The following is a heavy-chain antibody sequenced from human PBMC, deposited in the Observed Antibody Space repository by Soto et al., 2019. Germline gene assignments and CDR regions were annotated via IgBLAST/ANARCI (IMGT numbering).Heavy chain of an antibody. CDR1: GYTFTSYD. D-gene: IGHD6-13*01. Sequence: ASVKVSCKASGYTFTSYDINWVRQATGQGLEWMGWMNPNSGNTGYAQKFQGRVTMTRKTSISPAYMELSSLRSEDTAVYYCARLPLDCGSSSSWDYYYYGMDVWGQGNTVTVSS. CDR2: MNPNSGNT. V-gene: IGHV1-8*01. J-gene: IGHJ6*02. CDR3: ARLPLDCGSSSSWDYYYYGMDV.